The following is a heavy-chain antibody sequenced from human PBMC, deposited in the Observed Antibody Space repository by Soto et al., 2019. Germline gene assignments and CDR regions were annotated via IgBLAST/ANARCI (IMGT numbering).Heavy chain of an antibody. Sequence: GASVKVSCKASGYTFTSYGISWVRQATGQGLEWMGWMNPNSGNTGYAQKFQGRVTMTRNTSISTAYMELSSLRSEDTAVYYCARGGVYSGYDSSHAFDIWGQGTMVTVSS. V-gene: IGHV1-8*02. CDR2: MNPNSGNT. CDR3: ARGGVYSGYDSSHAFDI. CDR1: GYTFTSYG. D-gene: IGHD5-12*01. J-gene: IGHJ3*02.